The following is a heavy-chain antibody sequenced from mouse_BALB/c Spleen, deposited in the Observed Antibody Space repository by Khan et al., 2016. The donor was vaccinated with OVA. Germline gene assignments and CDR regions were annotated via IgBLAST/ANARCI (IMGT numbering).Heavy chain of an antibody. CDR3: VRFPGGY. V-gene: IGHV9-3-1*01. Sequence: QIQLVQSGPELKKPGETVKISCKVSGYTFTNYVMNWVKQSPGKGLKWMGWINTYTGEPTYADDFKGRFAFSLETSASTAFLQINSLKNEDTATYFCVRFPGGYWGQGTTLTVSS. J-gene: IGHJ2*01. CDR2: INTYTGEP. CDR1: GYTFTNYV.